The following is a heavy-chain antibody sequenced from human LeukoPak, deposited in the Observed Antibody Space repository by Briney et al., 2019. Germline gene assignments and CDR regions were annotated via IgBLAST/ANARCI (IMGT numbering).Heavy chain of an antibody. Sequence: GRSLRLSCAASGFTFSSYGMHWVRQAPGKGLEWVALISYDGSNKYYADSVKGRFTISRDNSRNTLYLHMNSLRAEDTAVYYCAKEGSGSYSTYFDYWGQGTLVTVSS. CDR3: AKEGSGSYSTYFDY. D-gene: IGHD1-26*01. CDR1: GFTFSSYG. CDR2: ISYDGSNK. V-gene: IGHV3-30*18. J-gene: IGHJ4*02.